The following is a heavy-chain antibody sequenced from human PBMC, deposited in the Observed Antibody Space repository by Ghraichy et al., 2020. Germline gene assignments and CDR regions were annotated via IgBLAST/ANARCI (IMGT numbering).Heavy chain of an antibody. CDR3: TRGERKGGHPIAAAGTSLY. Sequence: GGSLRLSCAASGFTFTSHWMNWVRQAPGKGLEWVANMNQDGSEKYYVDSVKGRFTISRDNARNSLYLQMNSLRAEDTAVYFCTRGERKGGHPIAAAGTSLYWGQGTLVTVSS. CDR2: MNQDGSEK. J-gene: IGHJ4*02. CDR1: GFTFTSHW. D-gene: IGHD6-13*01. V-gene: IGHV3-7*03.